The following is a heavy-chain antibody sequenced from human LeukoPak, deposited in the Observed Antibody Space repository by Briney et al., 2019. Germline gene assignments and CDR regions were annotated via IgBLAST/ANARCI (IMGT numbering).Heavy chain of an antibody. CDR2: INHSRST. CDR3: AQGGPPHYFDC. Sequence: SETLSLTCAVYGGSFSGYYWSWIRHPPGNGLEWIGEINHSRSTNYKPSLKSRVTRPVDTSKNQFSLKLSSVTAADTAVYYCAQGGPPHYFDCWGQGTLVPVSS. CDR1: GGSFSGYY. J-gene: IGHJ4*02. V-gene: IGHV4-34*01. D-gene: IGHD1-26*01.